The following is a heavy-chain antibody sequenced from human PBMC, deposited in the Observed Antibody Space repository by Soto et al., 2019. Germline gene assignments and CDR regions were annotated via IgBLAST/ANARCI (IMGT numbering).Heavy chain of an antibody. J-gene: IGHJ4*02. CDR3: ARPNSGYILYYFDY. CDR1: SGSISSSSYY. CDR2: IYYSGST. D-gene: IGHD5-12*01. Sequence: PSDTLSLTCTVSSGSISSSSYYWVCIRQPPGKGLEWIGSIYYSGSTYYNPSLKSRVTISVDTSKNQFSLKLSSVTAADTAVYYCARPNSGYILYYFDYWGQGTLVTVSA. V-gene: IGHV4-39*01.